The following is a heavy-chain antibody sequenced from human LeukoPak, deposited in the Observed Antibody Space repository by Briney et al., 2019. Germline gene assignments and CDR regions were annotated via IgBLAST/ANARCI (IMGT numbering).Heavy chain of an antibody. V-gene: IGHV5-10-1*01. J-gene: IGHJ4*02. D-gene: IGHD2-21*02. CDR1: GYSFSNYW. CDR3: ARHGACGGDCYTDY. CDR2: IDPSDSYT. Sequence: GESLKISCTGSGYSFSNYWITWVRPMPGKGLGWVGRIDPSDSYTTYSPSLQGRVTISADMSISTAYVQWSSLKASDTAMYYCARHGACGGDCYTDYWGQGTLVTVSS.